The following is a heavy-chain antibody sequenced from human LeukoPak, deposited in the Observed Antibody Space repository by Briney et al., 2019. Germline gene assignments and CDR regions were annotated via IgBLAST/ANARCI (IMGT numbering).Heavy chain of an antibody. D-gene: IGHD3-22*01. V-gene: IGHV4-4*07. CDR2: IYTSGST. CDR3: ARDAYYYDNSGYYQLDY. J-gene: IGHJ4*02. CDR1: GGSISSYY. Sequence: PSETLSLTCTVSGGSISSYYWSWIRQPAGKGLEWIGRIYTSGSTYYNPSLESRVTMSVDTSKNQFSLKLSSVTAADTAVYYCARDAYYYDNSGYYQLDYWGQGTLVTVSS.